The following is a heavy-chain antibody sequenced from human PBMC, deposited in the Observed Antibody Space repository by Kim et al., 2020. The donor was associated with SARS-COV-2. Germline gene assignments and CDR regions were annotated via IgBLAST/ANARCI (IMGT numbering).Heavy chain of an antibody. CDR1: GFAFSYYG. CDR3: ARDLLRYSDWLSYGMDV. V-gene: IGHV3-33*05. Sequence: GGYLRLSCAASGFAFSYYGMHWVRQAPGKGLEWVAIISYDGNNKYYADSVKGRFTVSRDNSKNTLYLQMSSLRAGDTAVYYCARDLLRYSDWLSYGMDVWGQGTTVTVSS. D-gene: IGHD3-9*01. J-gene: IGHJ6*02. CDR2: ISYDGNNK.